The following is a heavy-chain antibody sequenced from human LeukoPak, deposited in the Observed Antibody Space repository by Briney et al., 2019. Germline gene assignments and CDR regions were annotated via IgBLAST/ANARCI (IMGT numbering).Heavy chain of an antibody. Sequence: ASVKVSCKASGYTFIGYYMHWVRQAPGQGLEWMGWINPNNGGASYARKFQGRVTMTRDTSISTAYMELSRLISDDTAVYYCARDMGKLREFDYWGQGTLVTVSS. CDR2: INPNNGGA. V-gene: IGHV1-2*02. D-gene: IGHD1-26*01. J-gene: IGHJ4*02. CDR3: ARDMGKLREFDY. CDR1: GYTFIGYY.